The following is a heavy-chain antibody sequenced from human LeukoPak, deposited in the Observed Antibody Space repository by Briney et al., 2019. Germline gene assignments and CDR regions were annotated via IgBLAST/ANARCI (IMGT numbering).Heavy chain of an antibody. CDR2: IRYDGSNK. Sequence: GGSLRLSCAASGFTFSSYGMHWVRQAPGKGLEWVAFIRYDGSNKYYADSVKGRFTISRDNSKNTLYLQMNSLRAEDTAVYYCAKPDLTYYYDSSGCDYWGQGTLVTVSS. D-gene: IGHD3-22*01. V-gene: IGHV3-30*02. J-gene: IGHJ4*02. CDR1: GFTFSSYG. CDR3: AKPDLTYYYDSSGCDY.